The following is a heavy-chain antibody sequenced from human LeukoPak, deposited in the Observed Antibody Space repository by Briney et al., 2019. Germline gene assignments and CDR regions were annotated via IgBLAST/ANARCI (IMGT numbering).Heavy chain of an antibody. CDR1: EFTFGDYA. D-gene: IGHD2/OR15-2a*01. J-gene: IGHJ4*02. CDR3: SRDGGFLYYFDY. CDR2: IRSKAYGGTT. V-gene: IGHV3-49*04. Sequence: GGSLRLSCTASEFTFGDYALNWVRQAPGKGLEWVAFIRSKAYGGTTEYAASVKGRFTISRDDSKSIAYLQMNSLKTEDTAVYYCSRDGGFLYYFDYWGQGTLVTVSS.